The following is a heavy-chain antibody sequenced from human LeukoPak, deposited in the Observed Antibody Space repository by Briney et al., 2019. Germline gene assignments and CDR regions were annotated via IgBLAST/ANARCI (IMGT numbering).Heavy chain of an antibody. V-gene: IGHV4-59*12. J-gene: IGHJ4*02. Sequence: PSETLSLTCTVSSGSISSYYWSWIRQPPGKGLEWIGSIYYSGSTYYNPSLKSRVTISVDTSKNQFSLKLSSVTAADTAVYYCARLGIAARPLDYWGQGTLVTVSS. CDR1: SGSISSYY. CDR2: IYYSGST. D-gene: IGHD6-6*01. CDR3: ARLGIAARPLDY.